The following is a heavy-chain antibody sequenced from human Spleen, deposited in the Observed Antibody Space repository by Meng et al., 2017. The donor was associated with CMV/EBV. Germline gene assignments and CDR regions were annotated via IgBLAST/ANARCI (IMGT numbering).Heavy chain of an antibody. J-gene: IGHJ6*02. CDR2: ISSSSSYI. CDR3: ARSPGDISYYDILTGYYYYYGMDV. D-gene: IGHD3-9*01. V-gene: IGHV3-21*01. CDR1: GFTFSSYS. Sequence: GESLKISCAASGFTFSSYSMNWVRQAPGKGLEWVSSISSSSSYIYYADSVKGRFTISRDNAKNSLYLQMNSLRAEDTAVYYCARSPGDISYYDILTGYYYYYGMDVWGQGTTVTVSS.